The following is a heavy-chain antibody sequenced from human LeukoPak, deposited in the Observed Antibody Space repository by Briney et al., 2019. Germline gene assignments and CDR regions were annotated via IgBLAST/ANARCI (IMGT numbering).Heavy chain of an antibody. Sequence: GGSLRLSCAASGFIFSGFTMNWVRQAPGKGLEWVSCISTTSTYIYYADSMKGRFTISRDNAKNSLHLHINNLRVEDSAIYYCARGHGADSSGFYGYFDSWGQGTLVTVSS. CDR2: ISTTSTYI. D-gene: IGHD3-22*01. CDR1: GFIFSGFT. V-gene: IGHV3-21*01. J-gene: IGHJ4*02. CDR3: ARGHGADSSGFYGYFDS.